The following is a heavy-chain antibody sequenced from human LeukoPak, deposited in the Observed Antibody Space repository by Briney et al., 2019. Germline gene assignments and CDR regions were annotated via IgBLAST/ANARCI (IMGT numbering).Heavy chain of an antibody. D-gene: IGHD3-9*01. J-gene: IGHJ4*02. Sequence: SETLSLTCVVSGGSITNYYWSWIRQPPGKGLEGIGYIYYSVTTDYNPSLKSRVTISVDTSKNQFSLKLSSVTAADTAVYYCATTSDILTGYYYGESAKFFDYWGQGTLVTVSS. CDR1: GGSITNYY. CDR2: IYYSVTT. CDR3: ATTSDILTGYYYGESAKFFDY. V-gene: IGHV4-59*08.